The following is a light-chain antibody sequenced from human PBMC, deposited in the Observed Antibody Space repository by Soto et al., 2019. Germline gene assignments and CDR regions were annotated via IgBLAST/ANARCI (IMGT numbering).Light chain of an antibody. CDR2: KAS. CDR1: QTISSW. V-gene: IGKV1-5*03. Sequence: DIQMTQSPSTLSGSVGDRVTITCRASQTISSWLAWYQQKPGKAPKLLIYKASTLKSGVTSRFSVSGSGTEFTLTISSLQPDDFVTYYCQHYNSYSEAFGQGTKVELK. CDR3: QHYNSYSEA. J-gene: IGKJ1*01.